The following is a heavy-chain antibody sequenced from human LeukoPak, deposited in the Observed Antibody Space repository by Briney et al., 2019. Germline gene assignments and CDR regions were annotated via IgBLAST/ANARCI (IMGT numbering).Heavy chain of an antibody. CDR1: GFTFSSYE. D-gene: IGHD3-22*01. CDR2: ISYDGSNK. J-gene: IGHJ4*02. V-gene: IGHV3-30*03. CDR3: ARWDYDSSGYALYYFDY. Sequence: GGSLRLSCAASGFTFSSYELNWVRQAPGMGLEWVAIISYDGSNKYYADSVKGRFTISRDNSKNKLYLQMNSLRAEDTAVYYCARWDYDSSGYALYYFDYWGQGTLVTVSS.